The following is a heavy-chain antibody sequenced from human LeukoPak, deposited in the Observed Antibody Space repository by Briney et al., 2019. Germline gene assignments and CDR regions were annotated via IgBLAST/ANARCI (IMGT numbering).Heavy chain of an antibody. CDR3: ARGLRGEILQTGY. J-gene: IGHJ4*02. V-gene: IGHV1-8*01. CDR1: GGTFTNHD. Sequence: ASVKVSCKASGGTFTNHDINWVRQATGQGLEWMGWLSPNTGNTGYAQKFQGRVTMTRDTSINTAYMELSSLTSEDTAVYYCARGLRGEILQTGYWGQGTRVTVSS. D-gene: IGHD3-10*01. CDR2: LSPNTGNT.